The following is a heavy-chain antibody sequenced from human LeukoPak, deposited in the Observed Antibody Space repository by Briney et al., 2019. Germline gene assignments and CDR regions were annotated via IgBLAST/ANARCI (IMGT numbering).Heavy chain of an antibody. CDR3: ARNRGNLVDY. CDR1: GFIFSSYW. Sequence: GGSLRLSCAASGFIFSSYWMSWVRQAPGKGLEWVSSISSSSSYIYYADSVKGRFTISRDNAKNSLYLQMNSLRAEDTAVYYCARNRGNLVDYWGQGTLVTVSS. J-gene: IGHJ4*02. CDR2: ISSSSSYI. V-gene: IGHV3-21*01. D-gene: IGHD4-23*01.